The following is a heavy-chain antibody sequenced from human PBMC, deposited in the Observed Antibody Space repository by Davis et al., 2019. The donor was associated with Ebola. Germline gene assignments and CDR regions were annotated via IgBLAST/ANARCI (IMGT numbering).Heavy chain of an antibody. CDR1: GFTFSSYA. CDR3: AKGHGAVKFPFDY. D-gene: IGHD4-17*01. CDR2: ISYDGSNK. Sequence: PGGSLRLSCAASGFTFSSYAMHWVRQAPGKGLEWVAVISYDGSNKYYADSVKGRFTISRDNSKNTLYLQMNSLRAEDTAVYYCAKGHGAVKFPFDYWGQGTLVTVSS. J-gene: IGHJ4*02. V-gene: IGHV3-30-3*01.